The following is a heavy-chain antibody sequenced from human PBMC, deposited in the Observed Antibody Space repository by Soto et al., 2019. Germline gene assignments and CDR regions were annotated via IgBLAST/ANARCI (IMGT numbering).Heavy chain of an antibody. CDR1: GYTFSDYY. CDR3: ARDIGDRNWFDP. D-gene: IGHD3-3*01. Sequence: QVQLVQSGAEVKKPGASVKVSCKASGYTFSDYYMHCVRQAPGEGLEWMGWINPNSGGTNYAQKFQGRVTMTRDTSISTAYMELSRLTPDDTAIYYCARDIGDRNWFDPWGQGTLVTVSS. J-gene: IGHJ5*02. V-gene: IGHV1-2*02. CDR2: INPNSGGT.